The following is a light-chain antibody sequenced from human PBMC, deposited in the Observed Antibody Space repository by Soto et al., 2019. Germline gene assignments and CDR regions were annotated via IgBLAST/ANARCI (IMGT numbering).Light chain of an antibody. J-gene: IGLJ2*01. CDR3: QLWDSSSDHVV. CDR2: DDS. CDR1: NIGSKS. V-gene: IGLV3-21*02. Sequence: SYELTQPPSVSVAPGLTARITCEGHNIGSKSVHWYQQKPGQAPVLVVYDDSDRPSGIPERFSGSNSGNTATLSISWVGAGDEADYYCQLWDSSSDHVVFGGGTKVTVL.